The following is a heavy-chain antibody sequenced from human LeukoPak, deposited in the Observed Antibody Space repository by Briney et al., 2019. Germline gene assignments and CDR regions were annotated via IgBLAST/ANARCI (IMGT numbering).Heavy chain of an antibody. CDR1: GFTFSSSW. CDR3: ARGSYGDCVFDI. D-gene: IGHD4-17*01. Sequence: PGGSLRLSWAASGFTFSSSWMSWVRQAPGKGLEWVANIKKDGSEEYYVDSVKGRFTISRDNAKNSLYLQMNSLRAEDTAVYYCARGSYGDCVFDIWGQGTMVTVSS. V-gene: IGHV3-7*03. CDR2: IKKDGSEE. J-gene: IGHJ3*02.